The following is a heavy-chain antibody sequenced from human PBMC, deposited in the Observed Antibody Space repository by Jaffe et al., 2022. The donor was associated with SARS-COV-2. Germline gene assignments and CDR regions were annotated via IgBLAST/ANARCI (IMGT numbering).Heavy chain of an antibody. CDR3: ARNLPYRGSGALDYYYGMDV. CDR1: GYTFTSYY. D-gene: IGHD3-10*01. V-gene: IGHV1-46*01. CDR2: INPSGGST. Sequence: QVQLVQSGAEVKKPGASVKVSCKASGYTFTSYYMHWVRQAPGQGLEWMGIINPSGGSTSYAQKFQGRVTMTRDTSTSTVYMELSSLRSEDTAVYYCARNLPYRGSGALDYYYGMDVWGQGTTVTVSS. J-gene: IGHJ6*02.